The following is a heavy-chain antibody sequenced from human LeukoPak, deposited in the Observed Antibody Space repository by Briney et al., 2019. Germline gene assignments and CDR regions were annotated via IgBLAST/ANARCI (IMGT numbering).Heavy chain of an antibody. V-gene: IGHV1-24*01. Sequence: VASVKVSCKVSGYTLTELSMHWVRQAPGKGLEWMGGFDPEDGETIYAQKFQGRVTMTEDTSTDTAYMELSSLRSEDTAVYYCAKTAPPQLRRSSSFYVDAFDIWGQGTMVSVSS. J-gene: IGHJ3*02. CDR3: AKTAPPQLRRSSSFYVDAFDI. CDR1: GYTLTELS. D-gene: IGHD3-22*01. CDR2: FDPEDGET.